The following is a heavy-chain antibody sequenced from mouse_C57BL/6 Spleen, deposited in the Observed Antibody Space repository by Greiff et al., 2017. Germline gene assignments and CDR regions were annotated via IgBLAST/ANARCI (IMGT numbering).Heavy chain of an antibody. V-gene: IGHV14-3*01. D-gene: IGHD1-1*01. CDR3: ARYPSYYGSSDWYFDV. Sequence: VQLKQSVAELVRPGASVKLSCTASGFNIKNTYMHWVKQRPEPGLEWIGRIDPANGNTKYAPKFQGKATITADTSANTAYLQLSSLTSEDTASYYCARYPSYYGSSDWYFDVWGTGTTVTVAS. CDR2: IDPANGNT. CDR1: GFNIKNTY. J-gene: IGHJ1*03.